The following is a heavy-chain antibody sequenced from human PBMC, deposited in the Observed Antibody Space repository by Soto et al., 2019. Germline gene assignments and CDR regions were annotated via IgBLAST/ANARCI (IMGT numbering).Heavy chain of an antibody. CDR2: IWYDGSNK. Sequence: LRLSCAASGFTFSSYGMHWVRQAPGKGLEWVAVIWYDGSNKYYADSVKGRFTISRDNSKNTLYLQMNSLRAEDTAVYYCARDRSGSYFDYWGQGTLVTVSS. CDR3: ARDRSGSYFDY. J-gene: IGHJ4*02. V-gene: IGHV3-33*01. D-gene: IGHD1-26*01. CDR1: GFTFSSYG.